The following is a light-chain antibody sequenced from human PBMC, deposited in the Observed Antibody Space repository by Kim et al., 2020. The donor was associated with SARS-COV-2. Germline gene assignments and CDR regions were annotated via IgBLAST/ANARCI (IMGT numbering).Light chain of an antibody. Sequence: TISSPGTSCDIGDNNSVSWYQQHPGKAPKLMISDVSNRPSGVSNRFSGSKSGNTASLTISGLQAEDEADYYCSSYTRSTTNYVFGTGTKVTVL. CDR2: DVS. CDR3: SSYTRSTTNYV. J-gene: IGLJ1*01. V-gene: IGLV2-14*03. CDR1: SCDIGDNNS.